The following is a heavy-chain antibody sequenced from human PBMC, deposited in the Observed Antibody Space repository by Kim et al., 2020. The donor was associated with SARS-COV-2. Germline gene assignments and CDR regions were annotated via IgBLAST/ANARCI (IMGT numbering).Heavy chain of an antibody. CDR3: ARDHEGGNAIDY. J-gene: IGHJ4*02. V-gene: IGHV3-48*04. Sequence: IYYADDVKGRFTISRDNAKNSLYLHMNSLRPEDTAVYYCARDHEGGNAIDYWGQGTLVTVSS. CDR2: I. D-gene: IGHD2-15*01.